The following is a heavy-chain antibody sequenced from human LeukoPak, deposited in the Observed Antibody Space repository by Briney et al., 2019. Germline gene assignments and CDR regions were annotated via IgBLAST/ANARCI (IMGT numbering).Heavy chain of an antibody. V-gene: IGHV1-2*02. D-gene: IGHD3-16*01. J-gene: IGHJ4*02. CDR2: INPNSGGT. CDR3: ARNSWGWSEASNFDY. CDR1: GYTFTGYY. Sequence: RWASVKVSCKASGYTFTGYYMHWVRQAPGQGLEWVGWINPNSGGTNYAQKFQGRVTMTRDTSISTAYMELSRLTSDHTAVYYCARNSWGWSEASNFDYWGQGTLVTVSS.